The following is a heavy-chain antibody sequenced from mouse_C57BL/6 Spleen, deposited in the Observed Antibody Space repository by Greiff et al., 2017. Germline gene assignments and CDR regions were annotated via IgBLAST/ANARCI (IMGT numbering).Heavy chain of an antibody. Sequence: VQLVESGAELVKPGASVKISCKASGYAFSSYWMNWVKQRPGKGLEWIGQIYPGDGDTNYNGKFKGKATLTADKSSSTAYMQLSSLTSEDSAVYFCARGSNYVDFDVWGTGTTVTVSS. V-gene: IGHV1-80*01. CDR2: IYPGDGDT. D-gene: IGHD2-5*01. CDR1: GYAFSSYW. J-gene: IGHJ1*03. CDR3: ARGSNYVDFDV.